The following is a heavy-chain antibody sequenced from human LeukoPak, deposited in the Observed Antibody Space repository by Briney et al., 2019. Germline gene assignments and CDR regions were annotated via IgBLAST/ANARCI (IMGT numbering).Heavy chain of an antibody. CDR1: GFTFSRSW. J-gene: IGHJ5*02. CDR2: IKEDGSEK. V-gene: IGHV3-7*01. CDR3: ASSGWYSTPNWFDP. D-gene: IGHD6-19*01. Sequence: GGSLRLSCAASGFTFSRSWMHWVRQAPGKGLEWVASIKEDGSEKYYVDSVKGRLTISRDNAKNSLYLQMNSLRAEDTAMYYCASSGWYSTPNWFDPWGQGTLVIVSS.